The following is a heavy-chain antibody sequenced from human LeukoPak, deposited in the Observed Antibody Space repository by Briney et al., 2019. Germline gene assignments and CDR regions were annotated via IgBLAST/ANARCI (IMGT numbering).Heavy chain of an antibody. J-gene: IGHJ4*02. CDR2: IWYDGSKK. CDR1: GFTFSSYG. Sequence: GRSLRLSCAASGFTFSSYGMHWVRQAPGKGLEWVAVIWYDGSKKYYADSVKGRFTISRDNSKNTLYLQMNSLRAEDTAVYYCARDLKAAAGTLDYWGQGTLVTVSS. V-gene: IGHV3-33*01. CDR3: ARDLKAAAGTLDY. D-gene: IGHD6-13*01.